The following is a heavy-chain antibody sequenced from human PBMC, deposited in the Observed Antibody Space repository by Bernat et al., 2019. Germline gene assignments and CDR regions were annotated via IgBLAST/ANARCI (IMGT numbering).Heavy chain of an antibody. J-gene: IGHJ6*03. V-gene: IGHV3-23*01. CDR1: GFTFSTYA. D-gene: IGHD3-16*01. CDR2: VSNSGGRI. CDR3: AKGLGGNGIFYYYMDV. Sequence: EVQLLESGGGLVQPGGSLRLSCAASGFTFSTYAMTWVRQAPGKGLEWLSGVSNSGGRIYYADSVKGRFTSSRDNSKNTLYLQMISLRAEDSAVYYCAKGLGGNGIFYYYMDVWGEGTTVTVSS.